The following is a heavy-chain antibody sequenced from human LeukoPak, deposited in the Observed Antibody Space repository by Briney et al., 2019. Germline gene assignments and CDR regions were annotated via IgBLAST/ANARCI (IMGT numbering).Heavy chain of an antibody. V-gene: IGHV4-31*03. J-gene: IGHJ6*02. CDR2: IYYSGST. D-gene: IGHD1-1*01. Sequence: PSETLSLTCTVSGGSISSGGYYWSWIRQHPGKGLEWIGYIYYSGSTYYNPSLKSRVTISVDTSKNQFSLKLSSATAADTAVYYCARVPYYYGMDVWGQGTTVTVSS. CDR1: GGSISSGGYY. CDR3: ARVPYYYGMDV.